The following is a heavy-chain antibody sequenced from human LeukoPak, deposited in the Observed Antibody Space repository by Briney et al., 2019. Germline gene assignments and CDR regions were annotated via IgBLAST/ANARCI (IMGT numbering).Heavy chain of an antibody. D-gene: IGHD6-13*01. CDR2: IIPIFGTT. J-gene: IGHJ4*02. V-gene: IGHV1-69*05. CDR3: ASALHSAGTRETRTPFDY. CDR1: GGTFINYA. Sequence: SVKVSCKASGGTFINYAITWVRQAPGQGLEWMGGIIPIFGTTNYAQKFQGRVTITTDESTSTAYMELSSLRSADTAVYYCASALHSAGTRETRTPFDYWGQGTLVTVSS.